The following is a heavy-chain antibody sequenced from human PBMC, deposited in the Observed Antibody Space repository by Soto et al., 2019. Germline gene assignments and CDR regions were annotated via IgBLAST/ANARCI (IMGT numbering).Heavy chain of an antibody. CDR1: GDSISTADYY. CDR2: IYYSGNT. V-gene: IGHV4-30-4*01. D-gene: IGHD6-6*01. CDR3: ARGIYSTSSFFDS. J-gene: IGHJ4*02. Sequence: LSLTCTVSGDSISTADYYWNWIRQPPGKGLEWIGYIYYSGNTYYIPSLKSRVTISVDTSKNQISLKLNSVTAADTAVYYCARGIYSTSSFFDSWGQGTLVTVS.